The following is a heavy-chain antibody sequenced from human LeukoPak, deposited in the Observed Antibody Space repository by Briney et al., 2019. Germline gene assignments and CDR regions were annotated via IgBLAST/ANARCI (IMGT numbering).Heavy chain of an antibody. V-gene: IGHV1-69*04. CDR2: IIPILGIA. Sequence: GASVKVSCKASGGTFSSYAISWVRQAPGQGLEWMGRIIPILGIANYAQKFQGRVTITADKSTSTAYMEPSSLRSEDTAVYYCAIRQRFLEWSLYRDWGQGTLVTVSS. CDR3: AIRQRFLEWSLYRD. J-gene: IGHJ4*02. D-gene: IGHD3-3*01. CDR1: GGTFSSYA.